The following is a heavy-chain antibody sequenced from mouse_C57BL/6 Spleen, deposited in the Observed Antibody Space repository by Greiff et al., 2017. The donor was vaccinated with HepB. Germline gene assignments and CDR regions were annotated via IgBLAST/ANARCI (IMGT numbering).Heavy chain of an antibody. CDR1: GYTFTDYN. Sequence: VQLKQSGPELVKPGASVKIPCKASGYTFTDYNMDWVKQSHGKSLEWIGDINPNNGGTNYNQKFKGKATLTVDKSSSTAYMELRSLTSEDTAVYYCARGGYEFAYWGQGTLVTVSA. CDR2: INPNNGGT. D-gene: IGHD2-10*02. V-gene: IGHV1-18*01. CDR3: ARGGYEFAY. J-gene: IGHJ3*01.